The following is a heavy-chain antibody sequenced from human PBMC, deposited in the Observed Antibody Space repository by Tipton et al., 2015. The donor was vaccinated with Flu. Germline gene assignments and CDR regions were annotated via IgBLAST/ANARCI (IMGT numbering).Heavy chain of an antibody. J-gene: IGHJ4*02. D-gene: IGHD3-10*01. V-gene: IGHV3-7*04. Sequence: QLVQSGGGLVQPGGSLGLSCSASGFNLSSYEMNWVRQAPGKGLEWVAVIKPDGSETHYLGSVKGRFTLSRDNAKNSVSLQMSNLRVEDTAVYYCVRAIAASGSFWGQGTLVTVSS. CDR2: IKPDGSET. CDR3: VRAIAASGSF. CDR1: GFNLSSYE.